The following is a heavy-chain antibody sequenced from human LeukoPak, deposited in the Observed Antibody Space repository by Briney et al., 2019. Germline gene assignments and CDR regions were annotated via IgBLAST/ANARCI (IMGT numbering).Heavy chain of an antibody. V-gene: IGHV4-4*02. CDR3: ASLVGATLNYFDY. CDR1: GFTFSDYY. D-gene: IGHD1-26*01. Sequence: GSLRLSCAASGFTFSDYYMSWVRQPPGKGREWIGEIYHSGSTNYNPSLKSRVTISVDKSKNQFSLKLSSVTAADTAVYYCASLVGATLNYFDYWGQGTLVTVSS. CDR2: IYHSGST. J-gene: IGHJ4*02.